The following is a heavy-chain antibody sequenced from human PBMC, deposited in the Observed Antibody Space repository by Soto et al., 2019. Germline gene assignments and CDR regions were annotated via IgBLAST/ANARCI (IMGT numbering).Heavy chain of an antibody. CDR3: ARGGYSSTWSNLLDRSGLDV. D-gene: IGHD6-13*01. CDR1: GGTFSSYA. V-gene: IGHV1-69*06. Sequence: SVKVSCKTSGGTFSSYAINWVRQAPVQGLEWMGGIVPLFRTTNYAQKFQGRVTITADTSTYTVYMELSELRSGDTAVYYCARGGYSSTWSNLLDRSGLDVWGQGTTVTVSS. J-gene: IGHJ6*02. CDR2: IVPLFRTT.